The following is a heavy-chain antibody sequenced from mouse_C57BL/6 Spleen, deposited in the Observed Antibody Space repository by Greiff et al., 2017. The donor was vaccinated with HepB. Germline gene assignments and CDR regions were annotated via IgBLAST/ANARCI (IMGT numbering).Heavy chain of an antibody. CDR3: ACLYSNPLAY. V-gene: IGHV1-18*01. D-gene: IGHD2-5*01. CDR1: GYTFTDYN. CDR2: INPNNGGT. J-gene: IGHJ3*01. Sequence: EVQLQQSGPELVKPGASVKIPCKASGYTFTDYNMDWVKQSHGKSLEWIGDINPNNGGTIYNQKFKGKATLTVDKSSSTAYMELRSLTSEDTAVYYCACLYSNPLAYWGQGTLVTVSA.